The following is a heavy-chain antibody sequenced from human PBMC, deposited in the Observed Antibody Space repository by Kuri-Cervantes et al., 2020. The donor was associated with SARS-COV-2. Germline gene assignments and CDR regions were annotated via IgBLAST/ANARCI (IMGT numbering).Heavy chain of an antibody. D-gene: IGHD4-11*01. CDR1: GWSFSGYY. V-gene: IGHV4-34*01. J-gene: IGHJ4*02. Sequence: SETLSLTFDVYGWSFSGYYWSWIRQPPGKGLEWIGIINHSGSTNYNPSLKSRVTISVDTSKNQFSLKLSSVTAADTAVYYCARAGVRVLIDLYSNPGFDYWGQGTLVTVSS. CDR2: INHSGST. CDR3: ARAGVRVLIDLYSNPGFDY.